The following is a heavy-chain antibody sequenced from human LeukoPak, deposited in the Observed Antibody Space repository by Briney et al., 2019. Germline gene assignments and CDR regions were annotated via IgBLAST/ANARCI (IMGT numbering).Heavy chain of an antibody. D-gene: IGHD5-18*01. CDR2: INHSGST. CDR1: GGSFSGYY. CDR3: ARVLTPGYSYGYDY. J-gene: IGHJ4*02. Sequence: PSETLSLTCAVYGGSFSGYYWSWIRQPPGKGLEWIGEINHSGSTNYNPSLKSRVTISVDTSKNQFSLKLSPVTAADTAVYYCARVLTPGYSYGYDYWGQGTLVTVSS. V-gene: IGHV4-34*01.